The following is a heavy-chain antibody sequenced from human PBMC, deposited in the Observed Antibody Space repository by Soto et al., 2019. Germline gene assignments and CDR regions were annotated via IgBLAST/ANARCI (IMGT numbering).Heavy chain of an antibody. D-gene: IGHD3-22*01. Sequence: GGSLRLSYAASGFTFSSYAMHWVRQAPGKGLEWVAVISYDGSNKYYADSVKGRFTISRDNSKNTLYLQMNSLRAEDTAVYYCARDQGDYDSSGYYGVTAAFDYWGQGTLVTVSS. CDR1: GFTFSSYA. CDR3: ARDQGDYDSSGYYGVTAAFDY. V-gene: IGHV3-30-3*01. CDR2: ISYDGSNK. J-gene: IGHJ4*02.